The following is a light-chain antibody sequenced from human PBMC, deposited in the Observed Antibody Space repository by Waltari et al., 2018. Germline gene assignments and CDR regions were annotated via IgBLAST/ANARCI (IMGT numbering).Light chain of an antibody. CDR2: DAS. CDR1: QSLSRP. Sequence: EIVLTQSPGTLSLSPGERATLSCRTSQSLSRPLAWYQQKPGQAPRLLIYDASRRATGIPDMFIGSGSGTDFSLTFSRLDPEDCAVYYCQHYVTLPATFGQGTRVELK. CDR3: QHYVTLPAT. V-gene: IGKV3-20*01. J-gene: IGKJ1*01.